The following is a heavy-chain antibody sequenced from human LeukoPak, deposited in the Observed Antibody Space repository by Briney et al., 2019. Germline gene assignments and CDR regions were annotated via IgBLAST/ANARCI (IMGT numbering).Heavy chain of an antibody. CDR2: IYYSGGT. CDR3: ARDDVPYSA. V-gene: IGHV4-61*01. Sequence: SETLSLTCTVSGGSVSSGSFYCSWIRQPPGKGLEWIGYIYYSGGTKYNPSLNSRVTISIDTSNNQFSLKLNSATAADTAVYYCARDDVPYSAWGQGTLVTVSS. CDR1: GGSVSSGSFY. D-gene: IGHD2-15*01. J-gene: IGHJ5*02.